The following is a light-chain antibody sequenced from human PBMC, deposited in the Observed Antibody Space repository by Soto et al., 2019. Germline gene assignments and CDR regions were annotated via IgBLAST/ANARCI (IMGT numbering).Light chain of an antibody. Sequence: QSVLTQPASVSGSPGQSIAISCTGTSSDVGSYNYVSWYQQHPGKAPKLMIYDVSNRPSGVSDRFSGSKSGNTASLTISGLQAEDEADYFCNSYTSSSTYVFGTVTKVTVL. CDR2: DVS. CDR1: SSDVGSYNY. CDR3: NSYTSSSTYV. V-gene: IGLV2-14*03. J-gene: IGLJ1*01.